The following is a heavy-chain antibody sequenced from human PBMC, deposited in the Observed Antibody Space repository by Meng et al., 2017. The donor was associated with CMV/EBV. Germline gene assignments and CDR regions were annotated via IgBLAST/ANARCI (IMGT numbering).Heavy chain of an antibody. Sequence: ASVKVSCKASGYTFTGYYMHWVRQAPGQGLEWMGWINPNSGGTNYAQKFQGRVTMTRDTSISTAYMELSRLRSEDTAVYYCARDYSNYVVGRGIDYYYYGMDVWGQGTTVTVSS. D-gene: IGHD4-11*01. CDR1: GYTFTGYY. CDR2: INPNSGGT. J-gene: IGHJ6*02. V-gene: IGHV1-2*02. CDR3: ARDYSNYVVGRGIDYYYYGMDV.